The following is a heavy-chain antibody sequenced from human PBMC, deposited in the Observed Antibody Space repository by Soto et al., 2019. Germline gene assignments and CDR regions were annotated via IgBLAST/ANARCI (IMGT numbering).Heavy chain of an antibody. D-gene: IGHD3-10*01. CDR2: IGTRASGGTT. J-gene: IGHJ5*02. CDR3: TRCPITRVRGVIWWFEP. V-gene: IGHV3-49*04. CDR1: GFTFGDYG. Sequence: PGGSLRLSCTASGFTFGDYGMNWVRQAPGKGLEWVGFIGTRASGGTTEYAASVKGRFTISRDDSKSVAYLPVNSLQTEDTALYYCTRCPITRVRGVIWWFEPWGKGTLVTVSS.